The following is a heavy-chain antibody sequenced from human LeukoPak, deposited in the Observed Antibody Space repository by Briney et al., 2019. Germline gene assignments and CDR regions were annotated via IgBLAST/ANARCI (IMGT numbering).Heavy chain of an antibody. J-gene: IGHJ4*02. CDR1: GFTFSSYA. CDR2: ISYDGSNK. CDR3: ARAIDCYRYDY. V-gene: IGHV3-30*04. Sequence: GGSLRCSCAGSGFTFSSYAMQRLRQAPGKGLEWVAVISYDGSNKYYADSVKGRFTISRDNSKNTLYLQMNSLRAEDTAVYYCARAIDCYRYDYWGQGTLVTVSS. D-gene: IGHD2-21*01.